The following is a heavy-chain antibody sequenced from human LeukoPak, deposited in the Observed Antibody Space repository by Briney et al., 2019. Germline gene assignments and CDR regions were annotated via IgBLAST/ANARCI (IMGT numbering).Heavy chain of an antibody. Sequence: SETLSLTCTVSGGSISSSSYYWGWIRQPPGKGLEWIGSIYYSGSTYYNPSLKSRVTISVDTSKNQFSLKLSSVSAADTAVYYCARSGPGYCSSTSCRPFDYWGQGTLVTVSS. J-gene: IGHJ4*02. D-gene: IGHD2-2*01. CDR2: IYYSGST. V-gene: IGHV4-39*01. CDR1: GGSISSSSYY. CDR3: ARSGPGYCSSTSCRPFDY.